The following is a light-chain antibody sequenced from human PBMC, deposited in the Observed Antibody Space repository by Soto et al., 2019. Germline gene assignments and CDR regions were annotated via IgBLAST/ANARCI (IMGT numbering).Light chain of an antibody. Sequence: QSVLTQPPSVSGAPGQRVTISCTGSRSNIGTGYDVHWYQQLPGTAPKLLIYANNNRPSGVPDRFSGSKSGTSASLAITGLQAEHEADYYCQSYDSSLSSYVFGTGTKLTVL. CDR1: RSNIGTGYD. V-gene: IGLV1-40*01. CDR3: QSYDSSLSSYV. CDR2: ANN. J-gene: IGLJ1*01.